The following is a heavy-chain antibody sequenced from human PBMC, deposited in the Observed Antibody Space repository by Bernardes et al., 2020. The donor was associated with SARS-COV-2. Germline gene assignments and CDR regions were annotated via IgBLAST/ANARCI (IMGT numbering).Heavy chain of an antibody. CDR2: INSDGSST. CDR1: GFTFSSYW. J-gene: IGHJ6*02. CDR3: ARDPAYYYDSSGYLVYGMDV. D-gene: IGHD3-22*01. V-gene: IGHV3-74*01. Sequence: GGSLRLSCAASGFTFSSYWMHWVRQAPGKGLVWVSRINSDGSSTSYADSVKGRFTISRDNAKNTLYLQMNSLRAEDTAVYYCARDPAYYYDSSGYLVYGMDVWGQGTTVTVSS.